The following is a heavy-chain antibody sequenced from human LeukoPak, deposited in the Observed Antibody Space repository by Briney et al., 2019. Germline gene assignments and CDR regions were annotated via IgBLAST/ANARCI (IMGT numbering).Heavy chain of an antibody. V-gene: IGHV3-23*01. CDR1: GFTFSSYA. D-gene: IGHD1-26*01. CDR2: ISGSGGST. Sequence: PGGSLRLSCAASGFTFSSYAMSWVRQAPGKGLEWIAAISGSGGSTYYADSVKGRFTISRDNSKNTLYLQMNSLRAEDTAVYYCAKEVIVGVSFDSWGQGTLVTVSS. CDR3: AKEVIVGVSFDS. J-gene: IGHJ4*02.